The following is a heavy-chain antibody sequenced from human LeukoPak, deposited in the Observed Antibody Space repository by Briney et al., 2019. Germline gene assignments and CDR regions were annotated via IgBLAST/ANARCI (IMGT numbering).Heavy chain of an antibody. V-gene: IGHV4-59*01. CDR3: ARDVGRSITIFGVATPTDVAFDI. CDR2: IYYSGST. J-gene: IGHJ3*02. Sequence: PSETLSLTCTVSGGSISSYYWSWIRQPPGKGLEWIGYIYYSGSTNYNPSLKSRVTISVDTSKNQFSLKLSSVTAADTAVYYCARDVGRSITIFGVATPTDVAFDIWGQGTMVTVSS. D-gene: IGHD3-3*01. CDR1: GGSISSYY.